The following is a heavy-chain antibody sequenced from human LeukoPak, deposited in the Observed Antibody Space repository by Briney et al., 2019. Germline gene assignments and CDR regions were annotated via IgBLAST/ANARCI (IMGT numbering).Heavy chain of an antibody. CDR2: IYYGGST. CDR3: ARAGYCSSTSCYIGPFDY. V-gene: IGHV4-39*07. Sequence: PSETLSLTCTVSGGSISSSSYYWGWIRQPPGKGLEWIGSIYYGGSTYYNPSLKSRVTISVDTSKNQFSLKLSSVTAADTAVYYCARAGYCSSTSCYIGPFDYWGQGTLVTVSS. D-gene: IGHD2-2*02. J-gene: IGHJ4*02. CDR1: GGSISSSSYY.